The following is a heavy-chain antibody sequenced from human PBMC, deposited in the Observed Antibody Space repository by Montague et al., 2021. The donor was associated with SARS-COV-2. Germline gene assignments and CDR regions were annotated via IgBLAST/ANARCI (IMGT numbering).Heavy chain of an antibody. Sequence: SLRLSCAASGFNFSGNALHWVRQAPGKGLEWVGLISFRVSDKRYSDSFNGRFTISRDNSKNTLYLQMNSLRPEDTAIYYCAAEAGSFGFERFRHWGQGTLVTVSS. J-gene: IGHJ1*01. CDR1: GFNFSGNA. CDR3: AAEAGSFGFERFRH. V-gene: IGHV3-30-3*01. D-gene: IGHD1-1*01. CDR2: ISFRVSDK.